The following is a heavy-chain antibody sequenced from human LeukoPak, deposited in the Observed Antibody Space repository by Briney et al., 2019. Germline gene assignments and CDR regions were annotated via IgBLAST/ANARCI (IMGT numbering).Heavy chain of an antibody. D-gene: IGHD2-21*02. CDR3: ARDSSDYYYYYYMDV. CDR2: VSWNSGEI. CDR1: GFTFSSYS. Sequence: GGSLRLSCAASGFTFSSYSMDWVRQAPGKGLEWVSGVSWNSGEIGYADSVKGRFTISRDNAKNSLYLQMNSLRAEDTAVYYCARDSSDYYYYYYMDVWGKGTTVTVSS. V-gene: IGHV3-9*01. J-gene: IGHJ6*03.